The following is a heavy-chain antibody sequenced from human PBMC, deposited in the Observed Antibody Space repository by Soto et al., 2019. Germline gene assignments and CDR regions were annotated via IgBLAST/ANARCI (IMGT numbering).Heavy chain of an antibody. V-gene: IGHV3-48*02. J-gene: IGHJ5*02. CDR2: ISSSSSTI. Sequence: EVQLVESEGGLVQPGGSLRLSCAASGFTFSSYSMNWVRQAPGKGLEWVSYISSSSSTIYYADSVKGRFTISRDNAKNSLYLQMNSLRDEDTAVYYCAREAYSSGLNWFDPWGQGTLVTVSS. D-gene: IGHD6-19*01. CDR3: AREAYSSGLNWFDP. CDR1: GFTFSSYS.